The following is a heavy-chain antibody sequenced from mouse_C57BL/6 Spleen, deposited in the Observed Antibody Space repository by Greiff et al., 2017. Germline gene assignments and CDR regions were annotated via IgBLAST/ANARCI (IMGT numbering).Heavy chain of an antibody. J-gene: IGHJ2*01. CDR2: IDPSDSYT. CDR3: ARGLRSYFDY. V-gene: IGHV1-50*01. D-gene: IGHD1-1*01. CDR1: GYTFTSYW. Sequence: VQLQQPGAELVKPGASVKLSCKASGYTFTSYWMQWVKQRPGQGLEWIGEIDPSDSYTNYNQKFKGKATLTVDTSSSTAYMQLSSLTSEDSAVYYCARGLRSYFDYWGQGTTLTVSS.